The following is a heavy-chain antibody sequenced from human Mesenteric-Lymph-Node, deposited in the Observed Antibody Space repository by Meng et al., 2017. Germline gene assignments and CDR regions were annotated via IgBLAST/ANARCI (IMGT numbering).Heavy chain of an antibody. V-gene: IGHV1-69*05. CDR2: IIPIFGTA. Sequence: SVKVSCKASGGTFSSYAISWVRQAPGQGLEWMGGIIPIFGTANYAQKFQGRVTITTDESTSTAYMELSSLRSEDTAVYYCARSSYSYASNPFDYWGQGSLVTVSS. D-gene: IGHD2-2*01. J-gene: IGHJ4*02. CDR1: GGTFSSYA. CDR3: ARSSYSYASNPFDY.